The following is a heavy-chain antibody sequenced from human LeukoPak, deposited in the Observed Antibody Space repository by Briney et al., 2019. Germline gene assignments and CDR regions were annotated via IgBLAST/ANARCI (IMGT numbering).Heavy chain of an antibody. CDR1: GGTLSSYA. D-gene: IGHD3-22*01. CDR2: IFPIFGTA. CDR3: ARDQGHYYDSSGYYNPLD. J-gene: IGHJ4*02. V-gene: IGHV1-69*13. Sequence: ASVKVSCQASGGTLSSYAISWVRQAPGQGLDWMGGIFPIFGTANYAQKFQGRVTITADESTSTAYMELSSLRSEDTAVYYCARDQGHYYDSSGYYNPLDWGQGTLVTVSS.